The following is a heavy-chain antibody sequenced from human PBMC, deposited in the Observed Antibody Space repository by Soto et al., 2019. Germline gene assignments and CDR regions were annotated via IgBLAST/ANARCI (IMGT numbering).Heavy chain of an antibody. CDR1: GGSFSGYQ. V-gene: IGHV4-34*01. CDR3: ARGVILWFGELSRRGGYHYYMDV. D-gene: IGHD3-10*01. J-gene: IGHJ6*03. Sequence: QVQLQQWGAGLLKPSETLSLTCAVYGGSFSGYQWSWIRQTPGKGLEGIGVSNDSGYINYNPSLKSRVTILLDTPKKQISLKLSSVTAADSAVYYCARGVILWFGELSRRGGYHYYMDVWGKGTTVTVSS. CDR2: SNDSGYI.